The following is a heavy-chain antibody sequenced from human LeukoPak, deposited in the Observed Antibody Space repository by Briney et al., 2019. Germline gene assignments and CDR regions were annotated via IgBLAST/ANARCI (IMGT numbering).Heavy chain of an antibody. V-gene: IGHV1-2*02. J-gene: IGHJ4*01. Sequence: ASVKVSCKTSGYSFTAHYIHWVRQAPGQALQWLAYIDCGAGDTNYAQPFQGRVTVTRDKSINTAYLELSSLTFDGTAIYYCVRDPREPANDLDYWGRGTLATVSS. CDR3: VRDPREPANDLDY. D-gene: IGHD1-1*01. CDR2: IDCGAGDT. CDR1: GYSFTAHY.